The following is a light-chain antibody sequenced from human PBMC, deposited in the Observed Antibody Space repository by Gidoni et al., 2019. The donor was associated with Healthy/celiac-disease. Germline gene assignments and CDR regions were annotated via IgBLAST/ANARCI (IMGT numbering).Light chain of an antibody. J-gene: IGKJ4*01. CDR1: QSVSSSY. CDR3: QRYGSSPSDT. V-gene: IGKV3-20*01. CDR2: GAS. Sequence: EIVLTQSPGTLSLSPGERATLSCRASQSVSSSYLAWYQRKPGQAPRLLIYGASSRATGIPDRFSGSGSETDFTLTISRLEPEDFAVYYCQRYGSSPSDTFGGGTKVEIK.